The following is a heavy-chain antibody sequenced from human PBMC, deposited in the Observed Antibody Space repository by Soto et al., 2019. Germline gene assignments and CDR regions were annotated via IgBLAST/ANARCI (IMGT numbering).Heavy chain of an antibody. CDR3: ARDRYDYGSGNYYNRIDF. Sequence: QVQLVQSGAEVKKPGSSVKVSCKASGGIFSTYAISWLRQAPGHGLEWMGGIIPIFGTPNYAQRFQVRVTITADEATTTSYMELSRLQAEDTAVYYCARDRYDYGSGNYYNRIDFWGQGTLVTVSS. D-gene: IGHD3-10*01. V-gene: IGHV1-69*01. CDR1: GGIFSTYA. CDR2: IIPIFGTP. J-gene: IGHJ4*02.